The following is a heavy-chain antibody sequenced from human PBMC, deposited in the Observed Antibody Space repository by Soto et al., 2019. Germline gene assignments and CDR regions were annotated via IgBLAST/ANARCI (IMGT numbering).Heavy chain of an antibody. V-gene: IGHV3-33*01. J-gene: IGHJ5*02. CDR2: IWYDGSNK. D-gene: IGHD2-2*01. CDR1: GFTFSSYG. CDR3: ERDRVVPAAMSWFDP. Sequence: GGSLRLSCAASGFTFSSYGMHWVRQAPGKGLEWVAVIWYDGSNKYYADSVKGRFTISRDNSKNTLYLQMNSLRAEDTAVYYCERDRVVPAAMSWFDPWGQGTLVTVYS.